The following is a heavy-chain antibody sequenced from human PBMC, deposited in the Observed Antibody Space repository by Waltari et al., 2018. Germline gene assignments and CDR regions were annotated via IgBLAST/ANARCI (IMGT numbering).Heavy chain of an antibody. Sequence: EVKLVESGGGLVNPGGSLRLSCAASGFPFTNAWLSWVRQAPGQGLEWLAHIKSKRNGGTTDYAAPIKGRFTISRDDSTKTLYLQMNSLKTDDTAVYYCTTDSLSSSWSFDNWGQGSLVIVSA. CDR1: GFPFTNAW. J-gene: IGHJ4*02. V-gene: IGHV3-15*07. CDR2: IKSKRNGGTT. CDR3: TTDSLSSSWSFDN. D-gene: IGHD6-13*01.